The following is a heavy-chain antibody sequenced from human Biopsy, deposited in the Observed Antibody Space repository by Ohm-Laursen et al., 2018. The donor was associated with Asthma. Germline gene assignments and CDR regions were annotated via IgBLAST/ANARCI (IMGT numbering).Heavy chain of an antibody. CDR1: GGTFSTFG. J-gene: IGHJ4*02. CDR3: ARDYDGDYVQRHLPLAY. Sequence: SSVKVSCKASGGTFSTFGISWVRQAPGQGLEWMGRIIPFYGTATYAQNFQGRLTLTADESTSTAYMELSSLRSEDSAVYFCARDYDGDYVQRHLPLAYWGQGTLVTVSS. D-gene: IGHD4-17*01. V-gene: IGHV1-69*15. CDR2: IIPFYGTA.